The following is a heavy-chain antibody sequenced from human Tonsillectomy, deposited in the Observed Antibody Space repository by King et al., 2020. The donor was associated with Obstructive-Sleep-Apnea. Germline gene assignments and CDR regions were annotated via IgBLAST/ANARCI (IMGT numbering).Heavy chain of an antibody. CDR2: IKKDGSER. CDR3: ALITGSDY. J-gene: IGHJ4*02. D-gene: IGHD1-1*01. CDR1: GISFSNYW. Sequence: VQLVESGGGLVQPGGSLRLSCTVSGISFSNYWMSWVRQAPGKGLEWVANIKKDGSERYYVDAVKGRLTISIDNAKNSLFLQMNSLRGEDTAVYFCALITGSDYWGQGTMVTVSS. V-gene: IGHV3-7*01.